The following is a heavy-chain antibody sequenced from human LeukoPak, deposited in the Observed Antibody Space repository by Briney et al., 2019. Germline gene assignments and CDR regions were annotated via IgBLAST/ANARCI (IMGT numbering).Heavy chain of an antibody. V-gene: IGHV3-30*02. CDR2: IRYDGSNK. J-gene: IGHJ4*02. Sequence: PGGSLRPSCAASAFTFSDSGLHWVRQAPGKGLEWVAFIRYDGSNKFYADSVKGRFTISRDNSKNTLYLQMNSLRVEDTAMYYCAEDSDDYGDYVMYWGQGTLVTVSS. CDR1: AFTFSDSG. CDR3: AEDSDDYGDYVMY. D-gene: IGHD4-17*01.